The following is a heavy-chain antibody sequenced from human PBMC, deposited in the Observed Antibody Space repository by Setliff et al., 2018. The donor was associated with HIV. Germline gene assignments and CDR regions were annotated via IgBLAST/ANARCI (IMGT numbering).Heavy chain of an antibody. Sequence: ASVKVSCKASGYTFIDYNIHWVQQAPGKGLEWMGRVDPEDGETIYAEKFQGRLAITADRSTDTAYMELSSLRSEDTAVYFCARDRGAFFECFDFWGQGTLVTVSS. J-gene: IGHJ4*02. V-gene: IGHV1-69-2*01. CDR1: GYTFIDYN. CDR2: VDPEDGET. D-gene: IGHD3-10*01. CDR3: ARDRGAFFECFDF.